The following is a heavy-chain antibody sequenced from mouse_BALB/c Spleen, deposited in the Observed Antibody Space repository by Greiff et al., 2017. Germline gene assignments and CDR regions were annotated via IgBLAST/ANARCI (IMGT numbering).Heavy chain of an antibody. CDR3: ARDWGSSYFAY. V-gene: IGHV1S135*01. Sequence: VQLKQSGPELMKPGASVKISCKASGYSFTSYYMHWVKQSHGKSLEWIGYIDPFNGGTSYNQKFKGKATLTVDKSSSTAYMHLSSLTSEDSAVYYCARDWGSSYFAYWGQGTLVTVSA. D-gene: IGHD1-1*01. J-gene: IGHJ3*01. CDR1: GYSFTSYY. CDR2: IDPFNGGT.